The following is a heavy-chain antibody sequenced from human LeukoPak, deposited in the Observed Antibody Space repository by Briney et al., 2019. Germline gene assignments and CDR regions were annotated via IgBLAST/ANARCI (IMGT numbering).Heavy chain of an antibody. CDR2: ISSSGSTI. Sequence: RAGGSLRLSCAASGFTFSDYYMSWIRQAPGKGLEWVSYISSSGSTIYYADSVKGRFTISRDNAKSSLYLQMNSLRAEDTAVYYCASALTSSYYYYGMDVWGQGTTVTVSS. V-gene: IGHV3-11*01. CDR1: GFTFSDYY. CDR3: ASALTSSYYYYGMDV. J-gene: IGHJ6*02. D-gene: IGHD2-2*01.